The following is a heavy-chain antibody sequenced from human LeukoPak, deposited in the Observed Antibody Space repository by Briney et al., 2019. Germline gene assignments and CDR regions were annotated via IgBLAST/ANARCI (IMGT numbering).Heavy chain of an antibody. Sequence: GSLRLSCAASGFTFSNAWMSWVRQPPGKGLEWIGEINHSGSTNYNPSLKSRVIISGDTSKNQFSLKLSSVTAADTAVYYCARVSTWFGPHIDYWGQGTLVTVSS. D-gene: IGHD3/OR15-3a*01. J-gene: IGHJ4*02. CDR1: GFTFSNAW. CDR2: INHSGST. CDR3: ARVSTWFGPHIDY. V-gene: IGHV4-34*01.